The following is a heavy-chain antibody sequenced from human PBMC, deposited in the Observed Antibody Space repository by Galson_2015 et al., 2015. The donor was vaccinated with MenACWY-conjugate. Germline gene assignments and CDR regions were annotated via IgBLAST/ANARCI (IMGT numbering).Heavy chain of an antibody. J-gene: IGHJ4*02. CDR2: IYLVNSIT. V-gene: IGHV5-51*01. Sequence: QSGAEVKKPGESLQISCRGSGYSITNYWIGWVRQMPGKGMEWMGIIYLVNSITKYNPSFQGQVTVPADRAISTAYLQWTSLQASDTAIYYCASAYDGNFHWGDWGQGTLVTVSS. CDR1: GYSITNYW. CDR3: ASAYDGNFHWGD. D-gene: IGHD3-16*01.